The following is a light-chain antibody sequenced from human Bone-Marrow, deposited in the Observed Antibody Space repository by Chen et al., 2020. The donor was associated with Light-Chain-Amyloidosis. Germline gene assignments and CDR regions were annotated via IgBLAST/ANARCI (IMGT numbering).Light chain of an antibody. CDR3: HQGHSWNT. J-gene: IGKJ3*01. Sequence: DIVLTQSPATLSLFPGQTVSLSCTTSQSVENDLGWYQQKPGQSPKLLIYGASKRATGVPARFTASGSGTDFTLTITSLEPEDFALYYCHQGHSWNTVGPGTKLEVK. CDR2: GAS. V-gene: IGKV3-11*01. CDR1: QSVEND.